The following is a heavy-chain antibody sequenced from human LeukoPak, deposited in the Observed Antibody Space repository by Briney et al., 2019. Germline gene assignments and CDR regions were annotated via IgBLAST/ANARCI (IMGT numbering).Heavy chain of an antibody. D-gene: IGHD3-9*01. J-gene: IGHJ5*02. CDR1: GFTFDDYA. CDR3: AKDAYYDILTGVHWFDP. Sequence: PGGSLRLSCAASGFTFDDYAMHWVRQAPGKGLEWVSGISWNGGSIGYADSAKGRFTISRDNAKNSLYLQMNSLRAEDTALYYCAKDAYYDILTGVHWFDPWGQGTLVTVSS. V-gene: IGHV3-9*01. CDR2: ISWNGGSI.